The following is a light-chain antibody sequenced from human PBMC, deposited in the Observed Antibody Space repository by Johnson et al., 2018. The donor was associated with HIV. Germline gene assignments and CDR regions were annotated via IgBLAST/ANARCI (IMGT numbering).Light chain of an antibody. CDR1: SSNIGSHY. CDR3: GTWGERYV. V-gene: IGLV1-51*02. Sequence: QSVLTQPPSVSAAPGQKVTISCSGSSSNIGSHYVSWYQQLPGTAPTLLIYENNKRPSGIPDRFSGSQSGTSATLGITGLQTGDEADYSCGTWGERYVFGSGTTFTVL. CDR2: ENN. J-gene: IGLJ1*01.